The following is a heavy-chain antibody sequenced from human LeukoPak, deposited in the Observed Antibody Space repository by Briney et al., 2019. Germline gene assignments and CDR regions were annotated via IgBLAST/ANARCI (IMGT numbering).Heavy chain of an antibody. J-gene: IGHJ6*02. Sequence: PGGSLRLSCAASGFTFSSYGMHWVRQAPGKGLEWVAVIWYDGSNKYYADSVKGRFTISRDRSKNTLYLQMNSLRAEDTAVYFCAKNGGDGKPYYYHMDVWGQGTTVTVSS. CDR2: IWYDGSNK. V-gene: IGHV3-33*03. D-gene: IGHD2-21*01. CDR3: AKNGGDGKPYYYHMDV. CDR1: GFTFSSYG.